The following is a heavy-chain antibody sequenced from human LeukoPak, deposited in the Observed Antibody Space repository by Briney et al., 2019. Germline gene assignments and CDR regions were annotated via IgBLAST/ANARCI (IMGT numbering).Heavy chain of an antibody. V-gene: IGHV3-23*01. CDR3: VRDYVWGTSEFDY. J-gene: IGHJ4*02. Sequence: GGSLRLSCAASGFTFSNYAMRWVRQAPGKGLEWVSGISGSGDSTYYADSVKGRFTISRDNSKNTLYLQMNSLRAEDTAIYYCVRDYVWGTSEFDYWGQGILVTVSS. CDR1: GFTFSNYA. D-gene: IGHD3-16*01. CDR2: ISGSGDST.